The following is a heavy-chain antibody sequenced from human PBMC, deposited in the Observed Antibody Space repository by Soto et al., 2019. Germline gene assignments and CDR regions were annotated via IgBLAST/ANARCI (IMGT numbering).Heavy chain of an antibody. D-gene: IGHD4-17*01. CDR1: GFTFSGSA. J-gene: IGHJ4*02. CDR3: TKQIYGGNS. Sequence: EVQLVESGGGLVQPGGSLKLSCAASGFTFSGSAMHWVRQAAGEGLEWVGRIRSKANNYATAYAASVKGRFTISRDDSENTAYLQMNSLKTEDTAVYYCTKQIYGGNSWGQGTLVTVSS. V-gene: IGHV3-73*02. CDR2: IRSKANNYAT.